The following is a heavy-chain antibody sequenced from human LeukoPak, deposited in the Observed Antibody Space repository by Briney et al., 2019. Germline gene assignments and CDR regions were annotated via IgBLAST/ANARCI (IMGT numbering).Heavy chain of an antibody. CDR3: ARDLASSGRSSGY. CDR1: GFTFSSYA. J-gene: IGHJ4*02. D-gene: IGHD3-22*01. CDR2: ISYDGSNK. Sequence: PGRSLRLSCAASGFTFSSYAMHWVRHAPGKGLEWVAVISYDGSNKYYADSVKGRFTISRDNSKNTLYVQMNSLRAEDTAVYYCARDLASSGRSSGYWGQGTLVTVSS. V-gene: IGHV3-30-3*01.